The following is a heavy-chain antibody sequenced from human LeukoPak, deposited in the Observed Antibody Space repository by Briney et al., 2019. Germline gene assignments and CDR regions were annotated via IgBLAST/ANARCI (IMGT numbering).Heavy chain of an antibody. J-gene: IGHJ5*02. V-gene: IGHV3-7*01. D-gene: IGHD4-17*01. Sequence: GGSLRLSCSASGFTFSTYWMSWVRQAPGKGLEWVANMRRDGNEIYYLDSVRGRFTIPRDNAKNSLYLQMNSLRDEDTAVYYCVREAVNDYGDYVFWFDPWGQGTLVTVSS. CDR3: VREAVNDYGDYVFWFDP. CDR2: MRRDGNEI. CDR1: GFTFSTYW.